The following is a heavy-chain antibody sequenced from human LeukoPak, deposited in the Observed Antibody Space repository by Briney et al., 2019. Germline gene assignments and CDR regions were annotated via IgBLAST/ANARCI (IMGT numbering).Heavy chain of an antibody. CDR2: ISSSGSTI. CDR1: GFTFSSYS. J-gene: IGHJ6*04. CDR3: AELGITMIGGV. D-gene: IGHD3-10*02. V-gene: IGHV3-48*04. Sequence: PGGSLRLSCAASGFTFSSYSMNWVRQAPGKGLEWVSYISSSGSTIYYADSVKGRFTISRDNAKSSLYLQMNSLRAEGTAVYYCAELGITMIGGVWGKGTTVTISS.